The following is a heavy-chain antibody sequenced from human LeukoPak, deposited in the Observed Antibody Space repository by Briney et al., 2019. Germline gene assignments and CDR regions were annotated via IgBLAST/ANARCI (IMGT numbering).Heavy chain of an antibody. J-gene: IGHJ4*02. V-gene: IGHV1-2*02. Sequence: GASVKVSCKASGYTFTDYYIHWVRQVPGQGLEYMGRINPNTGGASYAQRFRDRVTMSVDTSITTVYMELSRLTGDDTAVYYCARGHPSAEPPNYWGQGDLVTVSS. CDR1: GYTFTDYY. CDR2: INPNTGGA. CDR3: ARGHPSAEPPNY. D-gene: IGHD1-14*01.